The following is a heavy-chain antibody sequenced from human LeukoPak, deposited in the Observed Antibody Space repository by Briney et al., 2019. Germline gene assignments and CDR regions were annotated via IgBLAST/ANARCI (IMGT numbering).Heavy chain of an antibody. D-gene: IGHD3-22*01. J-gene: IGHJ3*02. CDR3: ARDPYYDSSGYHNDAFDI. CDR1: GGSISSYY. CDR2: IYYSGST. V-gene: IGHV4-59*01. Sequence: SETLSLTCTVSGGSISSYYWSWIRQPPGKGLEWIGYIYYSGSTNYNPSLKSRVTISVDTSKNQFSLKLSSVTAADTAVYYCARDPYYDSSGYHNDAFDIWGQGTMVTVSS.